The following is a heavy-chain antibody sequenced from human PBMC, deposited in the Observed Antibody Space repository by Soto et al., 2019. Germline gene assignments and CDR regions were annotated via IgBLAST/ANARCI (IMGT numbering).Heavy chain of an antibody. Sequence: PGGSPRLSCVASGFTFNYYGIHWVRQAPGKGLEWVAVIWYDGTKKDYVDSVQGRFTVSRDNSRNTVHLQMNSLRADDTAIYYCARDGSSTHLYYGLDVWGQGTLVTVSS. J-gene: IGHJ6*02. CDR2: IWYDGTKK. V-gene: IGHV3-33*01. CDR1: GFTFNYYG. CDR3: ARDGSSTHLYYGLDV. D-gene: IGHD1-26*01.